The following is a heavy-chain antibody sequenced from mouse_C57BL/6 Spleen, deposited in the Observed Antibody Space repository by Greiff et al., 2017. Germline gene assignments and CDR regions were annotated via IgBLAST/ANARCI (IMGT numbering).Heavy chain of an antibody. CDR2: ISYDGSN. D-gene: IGHD1-1*01. Sequence: EVKLVESGPGLVKPSQSLSLTCSVTGYSITSGYYWNWIRQFPGNKLEWMGYISYDGSNNYNPSLKNRISFTLDTSKTQFFLKLNSVTTEDTATYYCARDTGYYDGNYSDYWGQGTTLTVSS. J-gene: IGHJ2*01. V-gene: IGHV3-6*01. CDR1: GYSITSGYY. CDR3: ARDTGYYDGNYSDY.